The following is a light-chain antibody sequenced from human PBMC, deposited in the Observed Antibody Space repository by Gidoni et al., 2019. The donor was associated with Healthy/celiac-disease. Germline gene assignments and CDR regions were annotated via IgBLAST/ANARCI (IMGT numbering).Light chain of an antibody. Sequence: DIVMTQSPDSLAVSLGERATINCKSSQSVLYSSNNKNYLAWYQQKPGQPPKLLISGASTRESGVPDRFSGRGSGTDFTRTISSLQAEDVAVYDCQQYYSTPQLTFGGVTKVEIK. CDR2: GAS. CDR1: QSVLYSSNNKNY. CDR3: QQYYSTPQLT. V-gene: IGKV4-1*01. J-gene: IGKJ4*01.